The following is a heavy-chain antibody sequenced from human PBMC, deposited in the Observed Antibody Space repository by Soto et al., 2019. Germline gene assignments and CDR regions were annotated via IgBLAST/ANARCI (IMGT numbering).Heavy chain of an antibody. V-gene: IGHV4-4*07. Sequence: QVQLQESGPGLVKPSETLSLTCTVSGGSISSYYWSWIRQPAGKGLEWIGRIYTSGSTNYNPSLKSRVTMSLDTSKNQFSLKLSSVTAADTAVYYCARASRIAAAGRFGMDVWGQGTTVTVSS. CDR1: GGSISSYY. CDR2: IYTSGST. J-gene: IGHJ6*02. D-gene: IGHD6-13*01. CDR3: ARASRIAAAGRFGMDV.